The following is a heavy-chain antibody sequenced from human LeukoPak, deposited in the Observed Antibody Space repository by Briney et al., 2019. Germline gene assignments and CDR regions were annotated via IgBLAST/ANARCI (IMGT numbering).Heavy chain of an antibody. V-gene: IGHV3-48*01. CDR2: ISTGSSTI. Sequence: GGSLRLSCAASGFTFSSYSMIWVRQAPGKGLEWVSYISTGSSTIYYADSVKGRFTISRDNAKNSLYLQMNSLRAEDTAVYYCARFDYADYLAFDYWGQGTLVTVSS. CDR1: GFTFSSYS. J-gene: IGHJ4*02. D-gene: IGHD4-17*01. CDR3: ARFDYADYLAFDY.